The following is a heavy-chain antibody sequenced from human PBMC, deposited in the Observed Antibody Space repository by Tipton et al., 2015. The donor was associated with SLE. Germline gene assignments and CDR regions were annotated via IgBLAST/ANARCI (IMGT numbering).Heavy chain of an antibody. V-gene: IGHV3-7*01. CDR1: GYTFSNYY. D-gene: IGHD6-13*01. Sequence: SLRLSCAASGYTFSNYYMSWIRQAPGKGLEWVATIKQDGSERYYADSVKGRFTISRDNAKNSLYLQMNSLRTEDTAVYYCTRGGRDSSWYWRQWGQGTLVTVSS. CDR3: TRGGRDSSWYWRQ. J-gene: IGHJ4*02. CDR2: IKQDGSER.